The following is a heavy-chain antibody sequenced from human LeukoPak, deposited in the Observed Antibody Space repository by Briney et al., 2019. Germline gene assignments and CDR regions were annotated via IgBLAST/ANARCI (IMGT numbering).Heavy chain of an antibody. CDR3: ARGGHDYDFWSGYQRPSNDAFDI. CDR1: GYTFTSYY. Sequence: ASVTVSCKASGYTFTSYYMHWVRQAPGQGLEWMGIINPSGGSTSYAQKFQGRVTMTRDTSTSTVYMELSSLRSEDTAVYYCARGGHDYDFWSGYQRPSNDAFDIWGQGTMVTVSS. J-gene: IGHJ3*02. V-gene: IGHV1-46*01. D-gene: IGHD3-3*01. CDR2: INPSGGST.